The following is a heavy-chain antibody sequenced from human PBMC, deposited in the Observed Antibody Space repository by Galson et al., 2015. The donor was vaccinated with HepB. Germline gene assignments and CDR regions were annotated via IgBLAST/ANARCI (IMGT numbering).Heavy chain of an antibody. D-gene: IGHD5-18*01. CDR3: ARGRRGYSYGYVPFDY. CDR1: GYSFTSYW. V-gene: IGHV5-51*03. Sequence: QSGAEMKKPGESLKISCKGSGYSFTSYWIGWVRQMPGKGLEWMGIIYPGDSDTRYSPSFQGQVTISADKSISTAYLQWSSLKASDTAMYYCARGRRGYSYGYVPFDYWGQGTLVTVSS. CDR2: IYPGDSDT. J-gene: IGHJ4*02.